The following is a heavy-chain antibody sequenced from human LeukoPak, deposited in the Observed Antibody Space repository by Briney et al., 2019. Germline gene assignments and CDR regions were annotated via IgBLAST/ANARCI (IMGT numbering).Heavy chain of an antibody. CDR1: GYSFTTYW. CDR3: ARHGRGSRSPNAFDF. D-gene: IGHD3-10*01. CDR2: IYPDDSDT. V-gene: IGHV5-51*01. Sequence: GESPKISCKASGYSFTTYWIGWVRQMPGKGLEWMGIIYPDDSDTRYSPSFQGQVTISADKSIITAYLQWSSLKASDTAMYYCARHGRGSRSPNAFDFWGQGTMVSVSS. J-gene: IGHJ3*01.